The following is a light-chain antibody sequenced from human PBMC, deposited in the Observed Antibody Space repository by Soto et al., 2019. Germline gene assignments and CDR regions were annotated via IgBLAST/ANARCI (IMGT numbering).Light chain of an antibody. V-gene: IGKV3-20*01. CDR1: QSISSSY. CDR3: QQYGNSTYT. CDR2: GAS. Sequence: EIVLTQSPGTLSLSPGERATLSCRASQSISSSYLAWYQQKPGQAPRLLIYGASSRATGIPDRFSGSGSGTDFTLTISRLESEDFAVYYCQQYGNSTYTFGQGTKLEIK. J-gene: IGKJ2*01.